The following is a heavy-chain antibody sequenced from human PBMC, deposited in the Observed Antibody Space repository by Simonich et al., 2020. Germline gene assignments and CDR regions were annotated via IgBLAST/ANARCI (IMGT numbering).Heavy chain of an antibody. CDR1: GGSFSGYY. CDR3: ARGKGWKNAFDI. J-gene: IGHJ3*02. Sequence: QVQLQQWGAGLLKPSETLSLTCAVYGGSFSGYYWSWIRQPPGKGLEWIGEINHSGSTNYNPSHKSRVTISGDTSKNQVSLKLSSVTAADTAVYYCARGKGWKNAFDIWGQGTMVTVSS. D-gene: IGHD1-1*01. V-gene: IGHV4-34*01. CDR2: INHSGST.